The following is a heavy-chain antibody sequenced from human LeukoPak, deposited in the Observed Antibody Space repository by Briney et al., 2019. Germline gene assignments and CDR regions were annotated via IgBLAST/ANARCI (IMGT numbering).Heavy chain of an antibody. CDR2: ISAYNGNT. Sequence: ASVKVSCKASGYTFTSYGISWVRQAPGQRLEWMGWISAYNGNTNYAQKLQGRVTMTTDTSTSTAYMELRSLRSDDTAVYYCARVQRIAVTHAFDIWGQGTMVTVSS. CDR3: ARVQRIAVTHAFDI. D-gene: IGHD6-19*01. CDR1: GYTFTSYG. J-gene: IGHJ3*02. V-gene: IGHV1-18*01.